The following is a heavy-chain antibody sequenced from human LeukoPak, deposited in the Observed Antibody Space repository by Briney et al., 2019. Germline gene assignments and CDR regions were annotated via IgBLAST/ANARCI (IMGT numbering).Heavy chain of an antibody. J-gene: IGHJ5*02. Sequence: PGGSLRLSCAASGFTVSNNYMSWVRQAPGKGLEWVSVIYSGGSTYYADSVKGRFTVSRDIAKNTLYLQMNSLRVEDAAVYYCARSDWFDPWGQGTLVTVSS. CDR1: GFTVSNNY. CDR2: IYSGGST. V-gene: IGHV3-66*02. CDR3: ARSDWFDP.